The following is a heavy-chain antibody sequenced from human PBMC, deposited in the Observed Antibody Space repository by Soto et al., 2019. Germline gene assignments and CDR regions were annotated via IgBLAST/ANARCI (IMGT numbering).Heavy chain of an antibody. D-gene: IGHD1-7*01. CDR1: GDSVSSNSAA. V-gene: IGHV6-1*01. Sequence: SQTLSLTCVISGDSVSSNSAAWNWIRQSPSRGLEWLGRTYYRSRWYNDYAVSVRSRITVNADTSKNQFSLHLNSVTPADTAVSCCAGTRSHHWYSMDVWDKGTTVTVSS. J-gene: IGHJ6*03. CDR2: TYYRSRWYN. CDR3: AGTRSHHWYSMDV.